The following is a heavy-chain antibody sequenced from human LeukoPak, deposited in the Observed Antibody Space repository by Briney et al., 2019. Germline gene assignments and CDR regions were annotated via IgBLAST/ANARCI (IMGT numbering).Heavy chain of an antibody. V-gene: IGHV1-2*06. D-gene: IGHD3-10*01. Sequence: GASVKVSCKASGYTFTGYYMHWVRQAPGQGLEWMGRINPNSGGTNYAQKFQGRVTMTRDTSISTAYMELSRLRSDDTAVYYCARVNYGSATKEDYWGQGTLVTVSS. CDR2: INPNSGGT. CDR1: GYTFTGYY. CDR3: ARVNYGSATKEDY. J-gene: IGHJ4*02.